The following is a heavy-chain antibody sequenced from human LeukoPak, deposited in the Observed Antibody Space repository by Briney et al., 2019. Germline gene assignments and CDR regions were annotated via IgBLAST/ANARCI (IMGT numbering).Heavy chain of an antibody. J-gene: IGHJ4*02. Sequence: GGSLRLSCAASGFAFSSYSMTWVRQAPGKGLEWLSSFTSRSRSIYYADSVKGRFTISRDNAKNLPYLQMNGLRAEDTAVYYCARDWGGGSGAGIDCWGQGTLVTVSS. CDR3: ARDWGGGSGAGIDC. CDR1: GFAFSSYS. CDR2: FTSRSRSI. D-gene: IGHD3-10*01. V-gene: IGHV3-21*06.